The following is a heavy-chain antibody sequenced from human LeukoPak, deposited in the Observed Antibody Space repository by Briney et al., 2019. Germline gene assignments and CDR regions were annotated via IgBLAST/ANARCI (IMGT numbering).Heavy chain of an antibody. CDR2: VSSNGAKT. D-gene: IGHD2-2*01. J-gene: IGHJ4*02. CDR3: VSFYETN. CDR1: GFTFSSYA. Sequence: PGGSLRLSCAASGFTFSSYAITWVRQAPGKGLEWVSAVSSNGAKTYYADSVKGRFTISRDNAKNMVYLQMNNLRAEDTAVYYCVSFYETNWGRGTLVTVSS. V-gene: IGHV3-23*01.